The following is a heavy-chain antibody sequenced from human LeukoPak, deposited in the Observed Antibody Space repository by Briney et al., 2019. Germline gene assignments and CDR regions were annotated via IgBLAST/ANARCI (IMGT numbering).Heavy chain of an antibody. J-gene: IGHJ6*02. D-gene: IGHD3-16*01. V-gene: IGHV4-59*01. CDR2: IYYSGST. Sequence: SETLSLTCTVSGGSISSYYWSWIRQPPGKRLEWIGYIYYSGSTNYNPSLKSRVTISVDTSKNQFSLKLSSVTAADTAVYYCARFFGRAYYYYGMDVWGQGTTVTVSS. CDR3: ARFFGRAYYYYGMDV. CDR1: GGSISSYY.